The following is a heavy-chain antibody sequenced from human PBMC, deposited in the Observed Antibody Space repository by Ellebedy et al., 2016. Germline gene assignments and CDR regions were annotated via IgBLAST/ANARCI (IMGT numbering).Heavy chain of an antibody. J-gene: IGHJ4*02. CDR1: GDGVSVNSGG. CDR2: TYYSSKWYN. V-gene: IGHV6-1*01. Sequence: SQTLSLTCAISGDGVSVNSGGWNWIRQSPSGGLEWLGRTYYSSKWYNDYAVSVKGRISVNPDTSKNQFSLQLNSVIPEDTAMYFCARGWGRTGFDCWGQGTLVTVSS. D-gene: IGHD3-16*01. CDR3: ARGWGRTGFDC.